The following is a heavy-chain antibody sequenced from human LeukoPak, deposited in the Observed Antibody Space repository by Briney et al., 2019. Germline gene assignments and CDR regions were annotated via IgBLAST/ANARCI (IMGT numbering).Heavy chain of an antibody. Sequence: SETLSLTCTVSGGSISSSSYYWGWIRQPPGKGLEWIGSIYYSGSTYYNPSLKSRVTISVDTSKNQFSLKLISVTAADTAVYYCARHIRDLWFGELLYFDYWGQGTLVTVSS. D-gene: IGHD3-10*01. CDR1: GGSISSSSYY. CDR3: ARHIRDLWFGELLYFDY. CDR2: IYYSGST. V-gene: IGHV4-39*01. J-gene: IGHJ4*02.